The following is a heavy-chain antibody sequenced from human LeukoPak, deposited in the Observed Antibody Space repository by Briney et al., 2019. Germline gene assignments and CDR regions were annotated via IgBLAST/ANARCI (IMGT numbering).Heavy chain of an antibody. J-gene: IGHJ3*02. CDR1: GYTLTELS. CDR3: ARDFGGSYYVAFDI. CDR2: MNPNSGNT. D-gene: IGHD1-26*01. Sequence: ASVKVSCKVSGYTLTELSMHWVRQAPGKGLEWMGWMNPNSGNTGYAQKFQGRVTITRNTSISTAYMELSSLRSDDTAVYYCARDFGGSYYVAFDIWGQGTMVTVSS. V-gene: IGHV1-8*03.